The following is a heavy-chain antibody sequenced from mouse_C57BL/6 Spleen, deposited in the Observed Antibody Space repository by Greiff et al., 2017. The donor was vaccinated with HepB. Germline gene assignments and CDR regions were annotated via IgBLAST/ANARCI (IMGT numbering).Heavy chain of an antibody. CDR2: IDPETGGT. CDR1: GYTFTDYE. D-gene: IGHD1-1*01. Sequence: QVQLQHSGAELVRPGASVTLSCKASGYTFTDYEMHWVKQTPVHGLEWIGAIDPETGGTAYNQKFKGKAILTADKSSSTAYMELRSLTSEDSAVYYCTRGDYGSSYYAMDYWGQGTSVTVSS. CDR3: TRGDYGSSYYAMDY. J-gene: IGHJ4*01. V-gene: IGHV1-15*01.